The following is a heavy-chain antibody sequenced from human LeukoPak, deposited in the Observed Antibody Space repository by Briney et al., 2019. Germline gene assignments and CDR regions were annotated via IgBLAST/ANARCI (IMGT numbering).Heavy chain of an antibody. CDR3: AKQWLRNAFDI. CDR2: IYYSGST. Sequence: SETLYLTCTVSGGSISSGDYYWSWIRQPPGKGLEWIGYIYYSGSTYYNPSLKSRVTISVDTSKNQFSLKLSSVTAADTAVYYCAKQWLRNAFDIWGQGTMVTVSS. D-gene: IGHD3-22*01. J-gene: IGHJ3*02. V-gene: IGHV4-30-4*08. CDR1: GGSISSGDYY.